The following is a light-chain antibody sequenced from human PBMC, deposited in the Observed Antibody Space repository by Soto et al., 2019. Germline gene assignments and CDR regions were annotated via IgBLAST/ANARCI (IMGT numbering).Light chain of an antibody. CDR1: SGHRSYA. CDR3: QTWGTGIHVV. V-gene: IGLV4-69*01. CDR2: LDSDGSH. J-gene: IGLJ2*01. Sequence: QPVLTQSPSASASLGASVKLTCTLSSGHRSYAIAWHQQQPEKGPRYLMKLDSDGSHTKGDAIPDRFSGSSSGAERYLTISSLQSEDEADYYCQTWGTGIHVVFGGGTKLTVL.